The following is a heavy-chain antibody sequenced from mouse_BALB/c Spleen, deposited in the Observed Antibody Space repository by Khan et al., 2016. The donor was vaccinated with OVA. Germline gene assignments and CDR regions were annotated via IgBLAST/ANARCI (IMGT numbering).Heavy chain of an antibody. Sequence: EVQLQESGGDLVKTGGSLKLSCAASGFTFSTYGMSWVRPTPDKKLEWVATISSGGHYTYYIDSVKGRFTISRDNAKNILYLQMTSLRSEDTAMYYCARLAYYYNSEGFAYWGQGTLVTVSA. CDR2: ISSGGHYT. V-gene: IGHV5-6*01. CDR1: GFTFSTYG. D-gene: IGHD1-1*02. J-gene: IGHJ3*01. CDR3: ARLAYYYNSEGFAY.